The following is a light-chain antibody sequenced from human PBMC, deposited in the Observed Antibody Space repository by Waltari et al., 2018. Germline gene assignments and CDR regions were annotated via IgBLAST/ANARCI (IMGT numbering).Light chain of an antibody. V-gene: IGKV3-20*01. J-gene: IGKJ1*01. Sequence: EIVLTQSPGTLSLSPGERATLSCRASQSVGKYLAWYQQKPGQAPRLLLYHASNRATGIPDRLSGSGSGTDFSLTISRLEPEDFAIYFCQKYVNLPATFGQGTKVEIQ. CDR3: QKYVNLPAT. CDR1: QSVGKY. CDR2: HAS.